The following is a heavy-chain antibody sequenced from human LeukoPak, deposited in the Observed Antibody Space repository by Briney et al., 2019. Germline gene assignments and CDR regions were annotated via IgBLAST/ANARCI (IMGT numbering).Heavy chain of an antibody. CDR1: GGSISSGGYS. D-gene: IGHD5-18*01. CDR3: ARVQVDTAMVDY. V-gene: IGHV4-31*11. J-gene: IGHJ4*02. CDR2: IYYSGST. Sequence: PSETLSLTCAVSGGSISSGGYSWSWIRQPPGKGLEWIGYIYYSGSTYYNPSLKSRVTISVDTSKNQFSLKLSSVTAADTAVYYCARVQVDTAMVDYWGQGTLVTVSS.